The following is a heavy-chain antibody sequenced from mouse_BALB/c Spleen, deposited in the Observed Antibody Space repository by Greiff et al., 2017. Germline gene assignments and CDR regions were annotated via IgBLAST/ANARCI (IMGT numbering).Heavy chain of an antibody. V-gene: IGHV3-2*02. D-gene: IGHD2-10*01. CDR2: ISYSGST. J-gene: IGHJ2*01. CDR1: GYSITSDYA. Sequence: ESGPGLVKPSQSLSLTCTVTGYSITSDYAWNWIRQFPGNQLEWMGCISYSGSTSYNPSLKSRISITRDTSKNQFFLQLNSVTTEDTATYYCARSLLYYFDYWGQGTTLTVSS. CDR3: ARSLLYYFDY.